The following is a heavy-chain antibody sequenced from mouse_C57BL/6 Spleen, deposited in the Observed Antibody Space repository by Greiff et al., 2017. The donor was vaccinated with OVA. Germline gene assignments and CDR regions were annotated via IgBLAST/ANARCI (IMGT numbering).Heavy chain of an antibody. CDR2: INPNYGTT. D-gene: IGHD1-1*01. V-gene: IGHV1-39*01. J-gene: IGHJ3*01. Sequence: VQLKESGPELVKPGASVKISCKASGYSFTDYNMNWVKQSNGKSLEWIGVINPNYGTTSYNQKFKGKATLTVDQSSSTAYMQLNSLTSEDSAVYYCARSDYGSTSWFAYWGQGTLVTVSA. CDR3: ARSDYGSTSWFAY. CDR1: GYSFTDYN.